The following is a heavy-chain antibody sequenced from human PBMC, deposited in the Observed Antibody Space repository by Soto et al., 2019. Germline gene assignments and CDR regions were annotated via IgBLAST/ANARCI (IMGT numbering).Heavy chain of an antibody. Sequence: TLSLPCTVSGGSISSGDYYWSSIRQPPGKGLEWIGYIYYSGSTYYNPSLKSRVTISVDTSKNQFSLKLSSVTAADTAVYYCARSMTTVVTLDYWGQGTPVTVSS. D-gene: IGHD4-17*01. CDR2: IYYSGST. CDR1: GGSISSGDYY. J-gene: IGHJ4*02. V-gene: IGHV4-30-4*01. CDR3: ARSMTTVVTLDY.